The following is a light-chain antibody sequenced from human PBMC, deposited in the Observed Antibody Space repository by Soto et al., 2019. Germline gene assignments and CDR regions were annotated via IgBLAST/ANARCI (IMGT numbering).Light chain of an antibody. Sequence: DIQLTQSPPTLSASVGDRASITCRASQSIDIWLAWYQQKPGKSPTLLVYDASTLQTGVPSRFSGSGSGTDFTLSISSLQPDDFASYFCQQYHTEWTYGPGTKVEMK. CDR1: QSIDIW. J-gene: IGKJ1*01. CDR2: DAS. V-gene: IGKV1-5*01. CDR3: QQYHTEWT.